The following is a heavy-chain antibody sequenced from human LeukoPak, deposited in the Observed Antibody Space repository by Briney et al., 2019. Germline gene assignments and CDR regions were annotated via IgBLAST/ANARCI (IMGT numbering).Heavy chain of an antibody. Sequence: PGGSLRLSCAASGFAFSSYSMNWVRQAPGKGLEWVSYISSSSSTIYYADSVKGRFTISRDNAKNSLYLQMNSLRAEDTAVYYCATDRTYCGGDCYSWFDPWGQGTLVTVSS. CDR2: ISSSSSTI. D-gene: IGHD2-21*01. V-gene: IGHV3-48*01. CDR3: ATDRTYCGGDCYSWFDP. CDR1: GFAFSSYS. J-gene: IGHJ5*02.